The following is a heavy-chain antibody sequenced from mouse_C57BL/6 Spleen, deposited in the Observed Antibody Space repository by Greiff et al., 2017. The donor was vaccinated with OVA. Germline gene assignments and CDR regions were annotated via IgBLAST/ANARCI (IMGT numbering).Heavy chain of an antibody. Sequence: VQLVESGAELVRPGASVTLSCKASGYTFTDYEMHWVKQTPVHGLEWIGAIDPETGGTAYNQKFKGKAILTADKSSSTAYMELRSLTSEDSAVYYCTRQITTVVRPYFDVWGTGTTVTVSS. CDR2: IDPETGGT. CDR1: GYTFTDYE. CDR3: TRQITTVVRPYFDV. V-gene: IGHV1-15*01. D-gene: IGHD1-1*01. J-gene: IGHJ1*03.